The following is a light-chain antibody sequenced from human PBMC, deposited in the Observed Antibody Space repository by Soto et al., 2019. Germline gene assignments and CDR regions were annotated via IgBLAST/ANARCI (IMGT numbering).Light chain of an antibody. J-gene: IGLJ2*01. CDR1: SSDVGGYNY. V-gene: IGLV2-14*01. Sequence: QSALTQPASVSGSPGQSITISCTGTSSDVGGYNYVSWYQQHPGKAPKLMIYEVSNRPSGVSNRFSGSKSANTASLTISGLVAEDEADYCCSSYTTSSTVVFGGGTKLTVL. CDR3: SSYTTSSTVV. CDR2: EVS.